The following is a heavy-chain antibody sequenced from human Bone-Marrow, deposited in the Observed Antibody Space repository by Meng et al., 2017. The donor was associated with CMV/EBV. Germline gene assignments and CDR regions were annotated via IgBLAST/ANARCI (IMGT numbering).Heavy chain of an antibody. Sequence: VSSGSYSWSWIRQPPGKGLELIGYIYYRGSTNYNPSLQSRVTISVDTSKNQFSLKLSSVTAADTAVYYCAREGGASCSSTSCYVFDYWGQGTLVTVSS. V-gene: IGHV4-61*01. CDR3: AREGGASCSSTSCYVFDY. J-gene: IGHJ4*02. CDR1: VSSGSYS. D-gene: IGHD2-2*01. CDR2: IYYRGST.